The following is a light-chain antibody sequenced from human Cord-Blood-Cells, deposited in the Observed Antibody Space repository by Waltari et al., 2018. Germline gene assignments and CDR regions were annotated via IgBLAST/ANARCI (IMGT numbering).Light chain of an antibody. Sequence: QSVLTQPPSVSGAPGQRVTISCTGSSSNIGAGYDVHWYQQLPGTAPKLLILGHSNRPSGVPDRFSGSKSGTSASLAITGLQAEDEADYYCQSYDSSLSGWVFGGGTKLTVL. CDR2: GHS. CDR1: SSNIGAGYD. CDR3: QSYDSSLSGWV. V-gene: IGLV1-40*01. J-gene: IGLJ3*02.